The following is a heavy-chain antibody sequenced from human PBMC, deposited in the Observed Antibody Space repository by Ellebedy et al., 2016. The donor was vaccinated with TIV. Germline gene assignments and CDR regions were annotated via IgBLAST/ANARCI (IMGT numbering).Heavy chain of an antibody. D-gene: IGHD4-23*01. CDR2: ISYSLYYSGST. CDR3: ARDAATVGNPNMDV. V-gene: IGHV4-59*12. J-gene: IGHJ6*03. Sequence: SETLSLTCTVSGGSINSFYWSWIRQPPGKGLEWIGYISYSLYYSGSTNYNPSLKSRVTISVDASKNQFSLKLSSVTAADTAVYYCARDAATVGNPNMDVWGRGTTVTVSS. CDR1: GGSINSFY.